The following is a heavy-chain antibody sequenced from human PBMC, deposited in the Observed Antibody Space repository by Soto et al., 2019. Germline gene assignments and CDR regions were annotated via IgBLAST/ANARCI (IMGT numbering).Heavy chain of an antibody. Sequence: GGSLRLSCAASGFTYNSYAMGWVRQAPGRGLEWVSAITGGGSDTYYSDSVKGRFTISRDKSKNTLYLQMNSLRAEDTALYYCAKDKRAHVGSITIDYWGQGTLVTVSS. D-gene: IGHD1-26*01. CDR3: AKDKRAHVGSITIDY. CDR2: ITGGGSDT. V-gene: IGHV3-23*01. J-gene: IGHJ4*02. CDR1: GFTYNSYA.